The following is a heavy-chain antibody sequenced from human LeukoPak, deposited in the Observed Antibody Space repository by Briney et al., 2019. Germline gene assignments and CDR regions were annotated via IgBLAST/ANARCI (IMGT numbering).Heavy chain of an antibody. CDR3: ASIARDSSWFDP. CDR1: GFSFSYTW. J-gene: IGHJ5*02. CDR2: ISSSSSYT. D-gene: IGHD6-13*01. V-gene: IGHV3-11*06. Sequence: GGSLRLSCSASGFSFSYTWMSWVRQAPGKGLEWVSYISSSSSYTNYADSVKGRFTISRDNAKNSLYLQMNSLRAEDTAVYYCASIARDSSWFDPWGQGTLVTVSS.